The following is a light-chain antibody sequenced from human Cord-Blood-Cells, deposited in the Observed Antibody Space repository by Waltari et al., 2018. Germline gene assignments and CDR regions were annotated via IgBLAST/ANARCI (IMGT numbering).Light chain of an antibody. CDR3: SSYTSSSTLV. Sequence: QSALPQPASVSGSPGQSITFSCTGTSSDGRGYNFLSWYQQHPGKAPKLMIYDVSKRPSGVSNRFSGSKSGNTASLTISGLQAEDEADYYCSSYTSSSTLVFGGGTKLTVL. CDR1: SSDGRGYNF. V-gene: IGLV2-14*01. J-gene: IGLJ3*02. CDR2: DVS.